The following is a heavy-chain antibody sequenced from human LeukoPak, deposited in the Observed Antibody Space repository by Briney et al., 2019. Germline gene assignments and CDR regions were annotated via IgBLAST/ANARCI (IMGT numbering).Heavy chain of an antibody. D-gene: IGHD1-26*01. Sequence: SGTLSLTCTVSGGSISSSSYYWGWIRQPPGKGLEWIGSIYYSGSTYYNPSLKSRVTISVDTSKNQFSLKLSSETAADTAVYYCARHRADYYYYGMDVWGQGTTVTVSS. J-gene: IGHJ6*02. V-gene: IGHV4-39*01. CDR1: GGSISSSSYY. CDR2: IYYSGST. CDR3: ARHRADYYYYGMDV.